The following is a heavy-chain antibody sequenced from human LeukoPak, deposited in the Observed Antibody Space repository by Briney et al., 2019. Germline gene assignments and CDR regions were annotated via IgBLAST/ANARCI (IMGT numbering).Heavy chain of an antibody. CDR3: ARDQEGFDY. CDR1: GYTFTSNY. J-gene: IGHJ4*02. CDR2: IYPRDGST. Sequence: PWASVKVSCKASGYTFTSNYIHWVRQAPGQGLEWMGMIYPRDGSTSYAQKFQGRVTVTRDTSTSTVHMELSGLRSEDTAVYYCARDQEGFDYWGQGTLVTVSS. V-gene: IGHV1-46*01.